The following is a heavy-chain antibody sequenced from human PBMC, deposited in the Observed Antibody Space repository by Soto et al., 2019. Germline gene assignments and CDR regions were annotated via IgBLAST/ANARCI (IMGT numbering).Heavy chain of an antibody. CDR3: VREGEAADFDC. CDR1: GFTVSSNY. Sequence: GGSLRLSCAASGFTVSSNYMSWVRQAPGKGLEWLSLIYSGGSTFYADPVKGRFIISRDSSKNTLYLQMNSLRTEDTAIYYCVREGEAADFDCWGQGTLVTVSS. D-gene: IGHD6-13*01. V-gene: IGHV3-66*01. J-gene: IGHJ4*02. CDR2: IYSGGST.